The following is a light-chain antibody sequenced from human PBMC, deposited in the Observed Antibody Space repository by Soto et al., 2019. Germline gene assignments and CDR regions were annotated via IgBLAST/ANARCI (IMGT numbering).Light chain of an antibody. CDR3: QERRNWTPGT. CDR1: QNVNNF. V-gene: IGKV3-11*01. Sequence: EIVLTQSPATLSLSPGERVTLSCRASQNVNNFLAWYQHKPGQAPRLLIYDASNRAAGIPARFSGSGSGTDFTLTISSLEPEDFAVYYCQERRNWTPGTFGQGTKVEIK. J-gene: IGKJ1*01. CDR2: DAS.